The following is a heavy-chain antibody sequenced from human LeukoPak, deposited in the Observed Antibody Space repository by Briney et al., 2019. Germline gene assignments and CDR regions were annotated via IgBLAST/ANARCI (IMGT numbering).Heavy chain of an antibody. CDR1: GFTFSSFA. CDR2: ISGSGDST. J-gene: IGHJ4*02. Sequence: GGSLRLSCAASGFTFSSFAMTWVRQAPGKGLEWVLSISGSGDSTYYADSVKGRFTISRDNSKNTLYLQMNSLRAEDTAIYYCAKGMTYFDFWSGLDYWGQGTLVTV. V-gene: IGHV3-23*01. CDR3: AKGMTYFDFWSGLDY. D-gene: IGHD3-3*01.